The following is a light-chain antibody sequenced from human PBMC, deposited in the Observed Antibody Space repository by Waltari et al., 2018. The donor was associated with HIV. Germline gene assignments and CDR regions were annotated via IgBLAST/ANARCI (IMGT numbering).Light chain of an antibody. V-gene: IGLV3-1*01. CDR2: LNS. Sequence: SYELTQPPSVSVSPGQTASVACSGDKLGDTYVSWYQQTPGQSPVLVIFLNSKRPSGIPERFSGSNSGDTATLTISGTQAVDEADYYCQAWDRSSAVVFGGGTKLTVL. CDR1: KLGDTY. CDR3: QAWDRSSAVV. J-gene: IGLJ2*01.